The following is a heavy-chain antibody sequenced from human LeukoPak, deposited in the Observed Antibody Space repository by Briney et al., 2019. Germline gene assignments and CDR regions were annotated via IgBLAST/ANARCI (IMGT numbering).Heavy chain of an antibody. CDR2: INPNSGGT. Sequence: ASVKLSCKASGYTFTGYYMHWVRQALGQGLEWMGWINPNSGGTNYAQKFQGRVTMTRDTSISTAYMELSRLRSDDRAVYYCARRLSGSFDYWGQGTLVTVSS. CDR3: ARRLSGSFDY. CDR1: GYTFTGYY. J-gene: IGHJ4*02. D-gene: IGHD6-19*01. V-gene: IGHV1-2*02.